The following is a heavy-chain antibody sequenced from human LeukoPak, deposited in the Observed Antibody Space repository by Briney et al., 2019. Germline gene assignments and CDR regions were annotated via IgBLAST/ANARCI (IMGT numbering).Heavy chain of an antibody. Sequence: GGSLRLSCAGSGFTFSSYGMNWVRQAPGKGLEWVSYISSSSKTIYYADSVKGRFTISRDNAKNSLYLQMNSLRAEDTAVYSCARDSGQEYFDYWGQGTLVTVSS. D-gene: IGHD6-19*01. CDR3: ARDSGQEYFDY. CDR1: GFTFSSYG. V-gene: IGHV3-48*01. J-gene: IGHJ4*02. CDR2: ISSSSKTI.